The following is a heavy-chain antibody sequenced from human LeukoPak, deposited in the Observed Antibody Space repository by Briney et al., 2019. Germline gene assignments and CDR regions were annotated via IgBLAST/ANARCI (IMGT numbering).Heavy chain of an antibody. J-gene: IGHJ4*02. Sequence: SETLSLTCAVYGGSFSGYYWSWIRQPPGKGLEWIGEINHSGSTNYNPSLKSRVTISVDTSKNQFSLKLSSVTAADTAVYYCARGRRNFGYYYDSSGYGFDYWGQGTLVTVSS. V-gene: IGHV4-34*01. D-gene: IGHD3-22*01. CDR3: ARGRRNFGYYYDSSGYGFDY. CDR2: INHSGST. CDR1: GGSFSGYY.